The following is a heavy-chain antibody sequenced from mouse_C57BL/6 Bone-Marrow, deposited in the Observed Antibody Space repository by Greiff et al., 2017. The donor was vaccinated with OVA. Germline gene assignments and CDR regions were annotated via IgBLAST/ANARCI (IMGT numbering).Heavy chain of an antibody. D-gene: IGHD2-5*01. V-gene: IGHV1-81*01. J-gene: IGHJ3*01. CDR1: GYTFTSYG. Sequence: VKLQESGAELARPGASVKLSCKASGYTFTSYGISWVKQRTGQGLEWIGEIYPRSGNTYYNEKFKGKATLTADKSSSTAYMELRSLTSEDSAVYFCASPYYSNEWFAYWGQGTLVTVSA. CDR3: ASPYYSNEWFAY. CDR2: IYPRSGNT.